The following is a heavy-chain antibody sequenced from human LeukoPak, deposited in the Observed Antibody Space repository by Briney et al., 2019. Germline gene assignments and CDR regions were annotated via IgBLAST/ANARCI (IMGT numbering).Heavy chain of an antibody. J-gene: IGHJ3*02. Sequence: ASVKVSCKASGYTFTSYGISWVRQAPGQGLEWMGWISAYNGNTNYAQKLQGRVTMTTDTSTSTAYKELRSLRSDDTAVYYCATVAAAGPDDAFDIWGQGTMVTVSS. D-gene: IGHD6-13*01. CDR3: ATVAAAGPDDAFDI. V-gene: IGHV1-18*01. CDR2: ISAYNGNT. CDR1: GYTFTSYG.